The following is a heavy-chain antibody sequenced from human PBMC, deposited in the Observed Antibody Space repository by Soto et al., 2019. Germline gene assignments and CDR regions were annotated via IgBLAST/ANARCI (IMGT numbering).Heavy chain of an antibody. Sequence: SETLSLTCTVSGGSISSYYWSWIRQPPGKGLEWIGYIYYSGSTNYNPSLKSRVTISVDTSKNQFSLKLSSVTAADTAVYYCAREVDPLKFDTWGQGTLVTVSS. CDR1: GGSISSYY. J-gene: IGHJ5*02. V-gene: IGHV4-59*01. CDR2: IYYSGST. CDR3: AREVDPLKFDT.